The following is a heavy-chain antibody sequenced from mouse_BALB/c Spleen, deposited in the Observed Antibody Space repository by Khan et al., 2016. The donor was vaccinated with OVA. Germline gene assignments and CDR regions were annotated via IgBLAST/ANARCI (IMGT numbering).Heavy chain of an antibody. J-gene: IGHJ4*01. D-gene: IGHD1-1*01. CDR1: GYSITSNYA. CDR2: ISYSGST. V-gene: IGHV3-2*02. Sequence: DVQLVESGPGLVKPSQSLSLTCTVTGYSITSNYAWNWIRQFPGNKLEWMGYISYSGSTNYNPSLKSRISITRDTSKNQFFLQLNSVTTEDTATYYCARGNYYGYAMDYWGQGTSITVSS. CDR3: ARGNYYGYAMDY.